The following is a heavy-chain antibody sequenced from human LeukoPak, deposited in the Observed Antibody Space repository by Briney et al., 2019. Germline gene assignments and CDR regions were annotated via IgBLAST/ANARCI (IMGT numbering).Heavy chain of an antibody. CDR2: ISYDGSNK. CDR3: ARYSGSYSFDY. V-gene: IGHV3-30-3*01. CDR1: GFTFSSYA. D-gene: IGHD1-26*01. J-gene: IGHJ4*02. Sequence: GRSLRLSCAASGFTFSSYAMHWVRQAPGKGLEWVAVISYDGSNKYYADSVKGRLTISRDNSKNTLYLQMNSLRAEDTAVYYCARYSGSYSFDYWGQGTLVTVSS.